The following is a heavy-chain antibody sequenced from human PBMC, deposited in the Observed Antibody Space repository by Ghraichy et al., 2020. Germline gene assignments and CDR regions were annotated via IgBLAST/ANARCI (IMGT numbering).Heavy chain of an antibody. V-gene: IGHV4-30-2*01. CDR2: IYHSGST. CDR1: GGSISSGGYS. J-gene: IGHJ3*02. CDR3: ARCIAGPRAFDI. D-gene: IGHD1-14*01. Sequence: SETLSLTCAVSGGSISSGGYSWSWIRQPPGKGLEWIGYIYHSGSTYYNPSLKSRVTISVDRSKNQFSLKLSSVTAADTAVYYCARCIAGPRAFDIWGQGTMVTVSS.